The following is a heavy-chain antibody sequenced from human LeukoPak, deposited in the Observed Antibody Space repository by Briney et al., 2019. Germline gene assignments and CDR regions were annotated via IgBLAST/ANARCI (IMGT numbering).Heavy chain of an antibody. CDR2: INPNSGDT. CDR3: ARDRPKSVVVTAAFDY. D-gene: IGHD2-21*02. V-gene: IGHV1-2*02. CDR1: GYTFTDYY. Sequence: ASVKVSCKASGYTFTDYYINWVRQAPGQGLEWMGWINPNSGDTNYAQKFQDRVTMTRDTSISTAYIELNLLRSDDTAVYYCARDRPKSVVVTAAFDYWGQGTLVTVSS. J-gene: IGHJ4*02.